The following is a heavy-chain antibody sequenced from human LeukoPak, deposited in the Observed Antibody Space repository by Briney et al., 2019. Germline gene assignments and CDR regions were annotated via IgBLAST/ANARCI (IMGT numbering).Heavy chain of an antibody. J-gene: IGHJ4*02. D-gene: IGHD2-15*01. Sequence: GGSLRLSCAASGFTFSSCAMSWVRQAPGKGLEWVSVVSGSGATNYADSVKGRFTISRDNSKNALYLQMNSLRADDTAVYYCAKGAMAMRYSHFDFWGQGTLVTVSS. CDR1: GFTFSSCA. CDR3: AKGAMAMRYSHFDF. CDR2: VSGSGAT. V-gene: IGHV3-23*01.